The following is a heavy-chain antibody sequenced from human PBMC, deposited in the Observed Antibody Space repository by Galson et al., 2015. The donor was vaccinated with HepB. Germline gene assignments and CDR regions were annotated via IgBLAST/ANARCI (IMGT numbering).Heavy chain of an antibody. CDR3: ARDHDSSSSFYYYYGMDV. Sequence: SLRLSCAASGFTFSSYGMHWVRQAPGKGLEWVAVIRYDGSNKYYADSVKGRFTISRDNSKNTLYLQMNSLRAEDTAVYYCARDHDSSSSFYYYYGMDVWGQGTTVTVSS. D-gene: IGHD6-6*01. V-gene: IGHV3-33*01. CDR2: IRYDGSNK. J-gene: IGHJ6*02. CDR1: GFTFSSYG.